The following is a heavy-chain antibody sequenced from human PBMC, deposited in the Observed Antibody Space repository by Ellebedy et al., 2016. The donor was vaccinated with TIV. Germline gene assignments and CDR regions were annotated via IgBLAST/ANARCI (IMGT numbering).Heavy chain of an antibody. D-gene: IGHD5-18*01. Sequence: SETLSLTCTVSGDSISSRSHYWGWIRQPPGKGLEWIGSFSYSGNTYYNSSLKSRVTISVDTSKNQFSLKLSSVTAADTAVFYCANRGRRVDTSMTKLYYFDYWGQGTLVTVSS. J-gene: IGHJ4*02. CDR2: FSYSGNT. CDR1: GDSISSRSHY. V-gene: IGHV4-39*01. CDR3: ANRGRRVDTSMTKLYYFDY.